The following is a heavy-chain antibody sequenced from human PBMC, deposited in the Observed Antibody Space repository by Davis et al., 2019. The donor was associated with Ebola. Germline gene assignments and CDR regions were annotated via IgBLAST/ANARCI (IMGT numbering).Heavy chain of an antibody. D-gene: IGHD2-15*01. V-gene: IGHV1-24*01. Sequence: ASVKVSCKVSGYTLTELSMHWVRQAPGKGLEWMGGFDPEDGETIYAQKFQGRVTMTEDTSTDTAYMELSRLRSDDTAVYYCARDRYCSGGSCYAQFDYWGQGTLVTVSS. CDR2: FDPEDGET. CDR1: GYTLTELS. CDR3: ARDRYCSGGSCYAQFDY. J-gene: IGHJ4*02.